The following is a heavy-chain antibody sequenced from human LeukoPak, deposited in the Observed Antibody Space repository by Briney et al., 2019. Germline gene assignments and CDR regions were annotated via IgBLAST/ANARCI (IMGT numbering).Heavy chain of an antibody. V-gene: IGHV4-30-2*01. D-gene: IGHD2-21*02. CDR1: GGSISSGGYS. CDR3: ARDCGGDCYPGRAFDI. J-gene: IGHJ3*02. Sequence: SETLSLTCAVSGGSISSGGYSWSWIRQPPGKGLEWIGYIYHSGSTYYNPSLKSRVTISVDRSKNQFSLKLSSVTAADTAVYYCARDCGGDCYPGRAFDIWGQGTMVTVSS. CDR2: IYHSGST.